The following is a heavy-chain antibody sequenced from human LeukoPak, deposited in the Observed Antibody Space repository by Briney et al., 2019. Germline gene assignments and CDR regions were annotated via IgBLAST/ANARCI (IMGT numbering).Heavy chain of an antibody. V-gene: IGHV4-34*01. CDR2: INHSGST. D-gene: IGHD3-10*01. J-gene: IGHJ4*02. CDR1: GGSFSGYY. Sequence: SETLSLTCAVYGGSFSGYYWSWIRQPPGKGLEWIGEINHSGSTNYNPSLKSRVTISVDTSKNQFSLKLSPVTAADTAVYYCADGGGSGSRYWGQGTLVTVSS. CDR3: ADGGGSGSRY.